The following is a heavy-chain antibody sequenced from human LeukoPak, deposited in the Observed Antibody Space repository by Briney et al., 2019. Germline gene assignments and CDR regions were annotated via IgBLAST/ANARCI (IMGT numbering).Heavy chain of an antibody. J-gene: IGHJ3*02. V-gene: IGHV3-7*01. CDR2: IKQDGSEK. CDR1: GFTFSSYW. D-gene: IGHD2-15*01. CDR3: ARDIVVVVAATGDAFDI. Sequence: GRSLRLSCAASGFTFSSYWMSWVRQAPGKGLEWVANIKQDGSEKHYVDSVKGRFTISRDNAKNSLYLQMNSLRAEDTAVYYCARDIVVVVAATGDAFDIWGQGTMVTVSS.